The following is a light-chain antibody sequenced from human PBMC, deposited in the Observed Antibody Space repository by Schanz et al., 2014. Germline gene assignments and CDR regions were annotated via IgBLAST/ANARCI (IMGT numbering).Light chain of an antibody. CDR2: GAS. J-gene: IGKJ4*01. CDR3: QQYGSSPLT. V-gene: IGKV3-20*01. CDR1: RSVSSY. Sequence: EIVLTQSPATLSLSPGERATLSCRASRSVSSYLAWYQQKPGQAPRLLIYGASSRATGIPDRFSGSGSGTDFTLTISRLEPEDFAVYYCQQYGSSPLTFGGGTKVEIK.